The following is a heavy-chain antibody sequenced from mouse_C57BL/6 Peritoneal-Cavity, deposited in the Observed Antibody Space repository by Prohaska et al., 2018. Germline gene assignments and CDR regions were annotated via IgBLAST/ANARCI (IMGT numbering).Heavy chain of an antibody. D-gene: IGHD2-1*01. CDR3: ARDGYGNYFDY. J-gene: IGHJ2*01. Sequence: EVQLVESGGGLVKPGGSLKLSCAASGFTFSSYAMSWVRQTPEKRLECVATISDGGSYTYYPDNVKGRFTISRDNAKNNLYLQMSHLKSEDTAMYYCARDGYGNYFDYWGQGTTLTVSS. CDR1: GFTFSSYA. CDR2: ISDGGSYT. V-gene: IGHV5-4*01.